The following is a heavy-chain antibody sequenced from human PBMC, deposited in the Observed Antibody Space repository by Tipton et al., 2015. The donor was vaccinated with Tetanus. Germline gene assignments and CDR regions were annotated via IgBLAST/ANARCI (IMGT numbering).Heavy chain of an antibody. CDR1: GGSITPYY. CDR3: ARATMVRGVLYMDV. J-gene: IGHJ6*02. Sequence: LRLSCTVSGGSITPYYWSWIRQSSGKGLEWIGYIYHSGSTNYNPSLKSRVTISVDTSKNQFSLNLNSVTAADTAVYYCARATMVRGVLYMDVWGQGTTVTVSS. CDR2: IYHSGST. V-gene: IGHV4-4*09. D-gene: IGHD3-10*01.